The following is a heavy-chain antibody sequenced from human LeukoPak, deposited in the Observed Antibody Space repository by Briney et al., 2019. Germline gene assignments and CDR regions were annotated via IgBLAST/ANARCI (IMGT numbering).Heavy chain of an antibody. J-gene: IGHJ6*03. D-gene: IGHD3-3*01. CDR1: GGSFSGYY. V-gene: IGHV4-34*01. CDR2: INHSGST. Sequence: SETLSLTCAVYGGSFSGYYWSWIRQPPGKWLEWIGEINHSGSTNYNPSLKSRVTISVDTSKNQFSLKLSSVTAADTAVYYCARKVGITIFGQRPLYYYYMDVWGKGTTVTVSS. CDR3: ARKVGITIFGQRPLYYYYMDV.